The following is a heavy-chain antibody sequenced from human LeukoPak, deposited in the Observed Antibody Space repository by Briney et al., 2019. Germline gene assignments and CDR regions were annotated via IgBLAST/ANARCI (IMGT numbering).Heavy chain of an antibody. Sequence: GGSLRLSCAASGFSFSSYWMSWVRQAPGKGLEWVSAMSSSDDGRYYAASVRGRFTISRDTSRSTLYLQMNSLRAEDAAVYYCAKAPVTSCRGAFCYPFDYWGQGTLVTVSS. CDR1: GFSFSSYW. CDR2: MSSSDDGR. V-gene: IGHV3-23*01. D-gene: IGHD2-15*01. CDR3: AKAPVTSCRGAFCYPFDY. J-gene: IGHJ4*02.